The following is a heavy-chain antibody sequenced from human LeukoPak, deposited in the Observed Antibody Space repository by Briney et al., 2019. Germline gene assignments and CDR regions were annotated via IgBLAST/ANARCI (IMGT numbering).Heavy chain of an antibody. V-gene: IGHV4-30-4*01. D-gene: IGHD1-1*01. CDR2: IYYSGST. Sequence: PSETLSLTCTVSGGSISSGDYYWSWIRQPPGKGLEWIGYIYYSGSTYYNPSLKSRVTISVDTSKNQFSLKLSSVTAADTAVYYCARVEGVGYYYYGMDVWGQGTTVTVSS. CDR3: ARVEGVGYYYYGMDV. J-gene: IGHJ6*02. CDR1: GGSISSGDYY.